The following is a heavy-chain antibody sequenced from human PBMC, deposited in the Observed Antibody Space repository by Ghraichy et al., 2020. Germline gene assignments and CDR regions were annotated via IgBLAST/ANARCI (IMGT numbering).Heavy chain of an antibody. CDR1: GFTFSSYA. V-gene: IGHV3-23*01. D-gene: IGHD2-15*01. J-gene: IGHJ4*02. Sequence: GGYLRLSCAASGFTFSSYAMSWVRQAPGKGLEWVSAISGSGGSTYYADSVKGRFTISRDNSKNTLYLQMNSLRAEDTAVYYCAKGGSASPGFDYWGQGTLVTVSS. CDR3: AKGGSASPGFDY. CDR2: ISGSGGST.